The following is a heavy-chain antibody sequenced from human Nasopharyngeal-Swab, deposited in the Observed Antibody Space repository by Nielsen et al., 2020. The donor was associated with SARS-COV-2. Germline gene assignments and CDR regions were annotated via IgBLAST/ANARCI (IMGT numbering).Heavy chain of an antibody. CDR1: GFTVSSNY. CDR3: ARVAGSGYY. J-gene: IGHJ4*02. CDR2: IKQDGSEK. D-gene: IGHD3-22*01. Sequence: GESLKISCAASGFTVSSNYMSWVRQAPGKGLEWVANIKQDGSEKYYVDSVKGRFTISRDNAKNSLYLQMNSLRAEDTAVYYCARVAGSGYYWGQGTLVTVSS. V-gene: IGHV3-7*03.